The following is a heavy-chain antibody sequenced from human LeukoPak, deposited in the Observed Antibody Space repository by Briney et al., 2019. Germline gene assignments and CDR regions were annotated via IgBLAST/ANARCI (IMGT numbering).Heavy chain of an antibody. J-gene: IGHJ6*03. CDR2: INPNSGGT. CDR3: AREGYQLLYGYYYYMDV. V-gene: IGHV1-2*02. CDR1: GYTFTGYY. D-gene: IGHD2-2*02. Sequence: GASVKVSCKASGYTFTGYYMHWVRQAPGQGLEWMGWINPNSGGTNYAQKFQGRVTMTRDTSISTAYMELSRLRSDDTAVYCCAREGYQLLYGYYYYMDVWGKGTTVTVSS.